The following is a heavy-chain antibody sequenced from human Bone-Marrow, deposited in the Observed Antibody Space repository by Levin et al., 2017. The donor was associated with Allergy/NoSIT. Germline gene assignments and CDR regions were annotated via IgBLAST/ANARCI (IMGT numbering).Heavy chain of an antibody. J-gene: IGHJ4*02. CDR2: ISYDGSNK. Sequence: GGSLRLSCAASGFTFSSYAMHWVRQAPGKGLEWVAVISYDGSNKYYADSVKGRFTISRDNSKNTLYLQMNSLRAEDTAVYYCARYCSGGNYWGQGTLVTVSS. V-gene: IGHV3-30*04. CDR1: GFTFSSYA. D-gene: IGHD2-15*01. CDR3: ARYCSGGNY.